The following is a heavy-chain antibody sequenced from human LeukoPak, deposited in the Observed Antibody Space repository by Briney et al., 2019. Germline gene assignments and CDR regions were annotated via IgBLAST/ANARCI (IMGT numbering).Heavy chain of an antibody. V-gene: IGHV4-34*01. J-gene: IGHJ5*02. CDR3: ARCCSSTSCYPSSGNWFDP. D-gene: IGHD2-2*01. Sequence: PSETLSLTCAVYGGSFSGYYWSWIRQPPGMGLEWIGEIDHSGSTNYNPSLKSRVTISVDTSKNQFSLKLSSVTAADTAVYYCARCCSSTSCYPSSGNWFDPWGQGTLATVSS. CDR1: GGSFSGYY. CDR2: IDHSGST.